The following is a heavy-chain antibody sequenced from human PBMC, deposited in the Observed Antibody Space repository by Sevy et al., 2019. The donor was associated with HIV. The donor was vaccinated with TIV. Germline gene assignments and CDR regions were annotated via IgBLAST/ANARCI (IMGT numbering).Heavy chain of an antibody. V-gene: IGHV4-31*03. CDR3: ARAAPDRGRVPYYFDY. CDR2: IYSSGRA. J-gene: IGHJ4*02. CDR1: GGSIDSGGYY. Sequence: SETLSLTCTVSGGSIDSGGYYWSWIRQHPGKDLEWIGYIYSSGRAYYNPSLKRRGTISVETSKKKHFSLNLRSVTAADTAVYYCARAAPDRGRVPYYFDYWGQGTPVTVSS.